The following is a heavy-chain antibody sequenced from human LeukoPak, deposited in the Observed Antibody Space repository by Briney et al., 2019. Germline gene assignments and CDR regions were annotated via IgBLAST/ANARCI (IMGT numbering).Heavy chain of an antibody. V-gene: IGHV4-4*07. Sequence: SETLSLTCTLSGGSISSYYWSWIRPPARKGLEWIGRIYTSGSTNYNPSLKSRVTMPVDMSKNQFSLKLSSVTAADTAVYYCAGDLSITMGFDPWGQGTLVTVSS. J-gene: IGHJ5*02. CDR3: AGDLSITMGFDP. CDR2: IYTSGST. D-gene: IGHD3-10*01. CDR1: GGSISSYY.